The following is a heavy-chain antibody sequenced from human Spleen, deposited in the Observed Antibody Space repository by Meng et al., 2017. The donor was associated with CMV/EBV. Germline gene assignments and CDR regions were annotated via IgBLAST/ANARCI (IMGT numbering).Heavy chain of an antibody. D-gene: IGHD2-2*01. Sequence: GESLKISCAASGFTFNTYHMHWVRQAPGKGLEWVSYIATSSATIYYADSVKSRFTISRNNAKNSLYLQVNSLRVEDTAVYYCARDQKLIVVVPAAIVGINYYYYGMDVWGQGTTVTVSS. CDR1: GFTFNTYH. CDR2: IATSSATI. V-gene: IGHV3-48*04. J-gene: IGHJ6*02. CDR3: ARDQKLIVVVPAAIVGINYYYYGMDV.